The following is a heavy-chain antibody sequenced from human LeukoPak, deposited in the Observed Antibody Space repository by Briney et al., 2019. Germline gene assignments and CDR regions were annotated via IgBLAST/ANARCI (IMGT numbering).Heavy chain of an antibody. V-gene: IGHV4-61*01. D-gene: IGHD6-19*01. CDR1: GGSISSSSYY. CDR2: IYYSGST. CDR3: ARVEVAVAGTNPAYYYYYYYMDV. Sequence: PSETLSLTCTVSGGSISSSSYYWSWIRQPPGKGLEWIGDIYYSGSTNYNPSLKSRVTISVDTSKNQFSLKLSSVTAADTAVYYCARVEVAVAGTNPAYYYYYYYMDVWGKGTTVTVSS. J-gene: IGHJ6*03.